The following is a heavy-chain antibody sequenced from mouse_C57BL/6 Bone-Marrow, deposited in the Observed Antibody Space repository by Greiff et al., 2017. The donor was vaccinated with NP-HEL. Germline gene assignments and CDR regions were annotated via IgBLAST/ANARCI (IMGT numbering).Heavy chain of an antibody. CDR3: ARSTTVEYFDY. V-gene: IGHV1-81*01. D-gene: IGHD1-1*01. CDR1: GYTFTSYG. J-gene: IGHJ2*01. CDR2: IYPRSGNT. Sequence: VQRVESGAELARPGASVKLSCKASGYTFTSYGISWVKQRTGQGLAWIGEIYPRSGNTYYNEKFKGKGTLTADKSSTTAYIELRSLTSEDSAVYFCARSTTVEYFDYWAQGTTLSVSS.